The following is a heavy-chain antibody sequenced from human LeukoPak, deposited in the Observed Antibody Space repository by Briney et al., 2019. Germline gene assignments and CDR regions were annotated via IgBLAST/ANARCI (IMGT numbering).Heavy chain of an antibody. D-gene: IGHD5-24*01. Sequence: GGSVKVSCKASGYTFTGYYMHWVRQAPGQGLEWMGWINPNSGGTNYAQKFQGRVTMTRDTSISTAYMELSRLRSDDTAVYYCARAASYGYNNYFDYWGQGTLVTVSS. CDR1: GYTFTGYY. J-gene: IGHJ4*02. V-gene: IGHV1-2*02. CDR3: ARAASYGYNNYFDY. CDR2: INPNSGGT.